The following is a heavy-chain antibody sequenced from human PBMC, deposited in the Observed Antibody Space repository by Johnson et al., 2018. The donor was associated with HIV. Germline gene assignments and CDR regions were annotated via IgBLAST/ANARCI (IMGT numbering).Heavy chain of an antibody. CDR3: ARGRYAFDI. CDR1: GFTFSSYA. Sequence: VQLVESGGGAVQPGRSLRLSCAASGFTFSSYAMHWVRQAPGKGLEWVAVISYDGSNKYYADSVKGRFTNSRDNAKNTLYLQMNSLRAEDTAVYYCARGRYAFDIWGQGTMVTVSS. V-gene: IGHV3-30-3*01. CDR2: ISYDGSNK. J-gene: IGHJ3*02.